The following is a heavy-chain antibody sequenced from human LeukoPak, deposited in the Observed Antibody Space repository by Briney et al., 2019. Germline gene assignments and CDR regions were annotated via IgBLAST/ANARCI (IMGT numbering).Heavy chain of an antibody. CDR2: IRSGGGNI. CDR3: ARDMYYDSSGYHAFDI. CDR1: GFTFSSYS. J-gene: IGHJ3*02. Sequence: GGSLRISCVASGFTFSSYSMNWVRQTPGKGLEWVSHIRSGGGNIQYADSVKGRFTISRDNAKNSLYLQMDSLRDEDTAVYYCARDMYYDSSGYHAFDIWGQGTMVTVSS. V-gene: IGHV3-48*02. D-gene: IGHD3-22*01.